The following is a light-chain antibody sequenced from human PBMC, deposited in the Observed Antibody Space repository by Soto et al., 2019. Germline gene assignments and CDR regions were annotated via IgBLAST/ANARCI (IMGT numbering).Light chain of an antibody. CDR2: LGS. Sequence: TPSPLSLPVTPGAPSSISYRSSQSLLHRNGCNYLDWYLQKPGQSPQLLSYLGSNRASGVPDRFSGSGSGTDFTLNISSVEDADVVVYYCMQGLKSYPITFGQGTRLEIK. V-gene: IGKV2-28*01. CDR1: QSLLHRNGCNY. J-gene: IGKJ5*01. CDR3: MQGLKSYPIT.